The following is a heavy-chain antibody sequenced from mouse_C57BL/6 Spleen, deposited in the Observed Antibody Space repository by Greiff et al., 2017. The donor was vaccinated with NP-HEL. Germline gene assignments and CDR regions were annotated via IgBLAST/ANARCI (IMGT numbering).Heavy chain of an antibody. CDR3: ARHVDYYGSTQYYFDY. J-gene: IGHJ2*01. Sequence: EVKLVESGGDLVKPGGSLKLSCAASGFTFSSYGMSWVRQTPDKRLEWVATISSGGSYTYYPDSVKGRFTISRDNAKNTLNLQMSSLKSEDTAMYYCARHVDYYGSTQYYFDYWGQGTTLTVSS. CDR2: ISSGGSYT. D-gene: IGHD1-1*01. V-gene: IGHV5-6*01. CDR1: GFTFSSYG.